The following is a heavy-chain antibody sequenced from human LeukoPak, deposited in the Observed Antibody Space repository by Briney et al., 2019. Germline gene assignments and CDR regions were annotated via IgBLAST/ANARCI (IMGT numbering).Heavy chain of an antibody. J-gene: IGHJ4*02. Sequence: GGTLRLSCAASGFTFSNYGLSWVRQAPGKGLEWVSGITGSGGSTYYADSVKGRFTISRDNSKNTLYLQMNSLRAEDTAVYYCAKGQRFYGEYYFDYWGQGTLVTVSS. V-gene: IGHV3-23*01. CDR2: ITGSGGST. CDR1: GFTFSNYG. CDR3: AKGQRFYGEYYFDY. D-gene: IGHD4-17*01.